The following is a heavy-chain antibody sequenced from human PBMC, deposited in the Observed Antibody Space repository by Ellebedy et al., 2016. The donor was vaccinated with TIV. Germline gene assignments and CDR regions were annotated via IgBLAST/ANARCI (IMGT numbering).Heavy chain of an antibody. CDR2: ISAYNGNT. J-gene: IGHJ6*02. D-gene: IGHD5-18*01. CDR3: ARDGTAMVTGYYYGMDV. CDR1: GYTFTSYG. V-gene: IGHV1-18*04. Sequence: ASVTVSCXASGYTFTSYGISWVRQAPGQGLEWMGWISAYNGNTNYAQKLQGRVTMTTDTSTSTAYMELRSLRSDDTAVYYCARDGTAMVTGYYYGMDVWGQGTTVTVSS.